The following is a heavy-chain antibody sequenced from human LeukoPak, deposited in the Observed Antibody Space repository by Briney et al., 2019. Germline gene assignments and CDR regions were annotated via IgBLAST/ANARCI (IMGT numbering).Heavy chain of an antibody. Sequence: PGGSLRLSCAASGSTFSSYAMSWVRQAPGKGLEWVSAISGSGGSTYYADSVKGRFTISRDNSKNTLYLQMNSLRAEDTAVYYCAKLQYYYGSGSYYLFDYWGQGTLVTVSS. J-gene: IGHJ4*02. CDR3: AKLQYYYGSGSYYLFDY. CDR2: ISGSGGST. CDR1: GSTFSSYA. D-gene: IGHD3-10*01. V-gene: IGHV3-23*01.